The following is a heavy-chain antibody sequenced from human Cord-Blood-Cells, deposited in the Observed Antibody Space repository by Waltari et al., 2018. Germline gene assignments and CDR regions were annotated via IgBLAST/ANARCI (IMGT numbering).Heavy chain of an antibody. D-gene: IGHD5-12*01. Sequence: ELQLVASGGGLVKPAGSRRLAAAAAGFTFSSYSMNWVRQAPGKGLEWVSSISSSSSYIYYADSVKGRFTISRDNAKNSLYLQMNSLRAEDTAVYYCARDSGYDWGQGTLVTVSS. CDR1: GFTFSSYS. CDR2: ISSSSSYI. J-gene: IGHJ4*02. V-gene: IGHV3-21*01. CDR3: ARDSGYD.